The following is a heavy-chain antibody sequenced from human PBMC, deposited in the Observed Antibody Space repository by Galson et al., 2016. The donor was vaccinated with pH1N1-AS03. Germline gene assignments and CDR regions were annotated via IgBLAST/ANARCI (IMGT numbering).Heavy chain of an antibody. CDR3: VRDFYGDVFGY. D-gene: IGHD4-17*01. CDR2: TYYRSRWYK. Sequence: CAISGDSVSSDSAAWNWIRQSPSRGLEWLGRTYYRSRWYKDYAPSLSSRVSFTADTSKNQFSLHLTSVTPEDSATYFCVRDFYGDVFGYWGQGTLVTVSS. CDR1: GDSVSSDSAA. J-gene: IGHJ4*02. V-gene: IGHV6-1*01.